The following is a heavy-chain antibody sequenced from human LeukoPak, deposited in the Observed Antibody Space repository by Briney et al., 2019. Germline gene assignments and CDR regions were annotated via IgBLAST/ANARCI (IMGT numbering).Heavy chain of an antibody. Sequence: PSETLSLTCTVSGGSISSYYWSWIRQPPGKGLEWIGYIYYSGSTNYNPSLKSRVTISVDTSKNQYSLKLSSVTAADTAVYYCARGAITMVLNWGQGTLVTVSS. CDR1: GGSISSYY. D-gene: IGHD3-10*01. CDR3: ARGAITMVLN. CDR2: IYYSGST. V-gene: IGHV4-59*12. J-gene: IGHJ4*02.